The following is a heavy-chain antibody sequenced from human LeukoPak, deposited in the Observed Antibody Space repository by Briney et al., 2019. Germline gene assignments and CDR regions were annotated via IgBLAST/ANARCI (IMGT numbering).Heavy chain of an antibody. CDR2: ISSSGSTI. J-gene: IGHJ4*02. CDR3: AREEYYYDSSGYYCAGYDY. V-gene: IGHV3-11*01. Sequence: PGGSLRLSCAASGFTFSDYYMSWIRQAPGKGLEWVSYISSSGSTIYYADSVKGRFTISRDNAKNSLYLQMNSLRAEDTAVYYCAREEYYYDSSGYYCAGYDYWGQGTLDTVSS. D-gene: IGHD3-22*01. CDR1: GFTFSDYY.